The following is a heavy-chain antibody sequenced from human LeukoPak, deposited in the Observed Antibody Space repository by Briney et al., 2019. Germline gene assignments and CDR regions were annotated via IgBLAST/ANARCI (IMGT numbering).Heavy chain of an antibody. J-gene: IGHJ4*02. CDR3: ARDLNYYDSSGFWDY. V-gene: IGHV4-4*07. CDR2: IYTSGST. CDR1: GGSISSYY. Sequence: PSETLSLTCTVSGGSISSYYWSWIRQPAGKGLEWIGRIYTSGSTNYNPSLKSRVTMSVDTSKNQFSLKLSSVTAADTAVYYCARDLNYYDSSGFWDYWGQGTLVTVSS. D-gene: IGHD3-22*01.